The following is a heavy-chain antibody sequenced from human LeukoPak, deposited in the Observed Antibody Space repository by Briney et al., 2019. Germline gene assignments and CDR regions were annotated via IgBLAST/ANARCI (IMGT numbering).Heavy chain of an antibody. V-gene: IGHV3-30*02. D-gene: IGHD2-21*01. J-gene: IGHJ5*02. CDR1: GFTFSSYS. CDR2: IRYDGSNK. CDR3: TTELPVAEWFDP. Sequence: PGGSLRLSCAASGFTFSSYSMNWVRQAPGKGLEWVAFIRYDGSNKYYADSVKGRFTISRDNSKNTLYLQMNSLKSEDTAVYYCTTELPVAEWFDPWGQGTLVTVSS.